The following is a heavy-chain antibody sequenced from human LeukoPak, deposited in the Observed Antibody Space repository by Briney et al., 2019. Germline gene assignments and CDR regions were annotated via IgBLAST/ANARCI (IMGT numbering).Heavy chain of an antibody. J-gene: IGHJ4*02. D-gene: IGHD3-10*01. CDR2: ISYDGSNK. Sequence: GGSLRLSCAASGFTFSSYAMHWVRQAPGKGLEWMAFISYDGSNKYYADSVKGRFTISRDNSKNTLYLQMNSLRAEDTAVYYCSSGWLFGYWGQGTLVTVSS. CDR3: SSGWLFGY. CDR1: GFTFSSYA. V-gene: IGHV3-30*04.